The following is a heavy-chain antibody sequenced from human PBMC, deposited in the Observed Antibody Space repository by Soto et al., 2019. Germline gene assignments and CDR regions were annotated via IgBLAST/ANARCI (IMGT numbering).Heavy chain of an antibody. J-gene: IGHJ4*02. Sequence: EVQLLESGGGLVQPGGSLRLSCAASGFTLSSSAMSWVRQAPGKGLEWVSSISGSAGSTYYADSVKGRFTISRDNSKNTLYVQMNSLRAEDTAVYYCAKGHGYYGWHYFDYWGQGTLVTVSS. CDR3: AKGHGYYGWHYFDY. V-gene: IGHV3-23*01. CDR2: ISGSAGST. D-gene: IGHD3-10*01. CDR1: GFTLSSSA.